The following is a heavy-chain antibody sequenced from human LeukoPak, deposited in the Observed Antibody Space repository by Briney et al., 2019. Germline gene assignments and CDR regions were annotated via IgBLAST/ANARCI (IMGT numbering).Heavy chain of an antibody. CDR3: GTISAQTFDI. CDR2: IKPDGIDK. V-gene: IGHV3-7*01. J-gene: IGHJ3*02. CDR1: GFTFRSHW. Sequence: GGSLRLSCVGSGFTFRSHWVNWVRQSPRKGLEWVANIKPDGIDKYYVDSARGRFTVSRDNAKNSAFLQMNSLRAEDTAIYYCGTISAQTFDIWGQGTLVSVSS. D-gene: IGHD5-24*01.